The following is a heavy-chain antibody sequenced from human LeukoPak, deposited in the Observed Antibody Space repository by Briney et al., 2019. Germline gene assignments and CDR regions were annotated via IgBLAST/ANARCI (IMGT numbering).Heavy chain of an antibody. CDR2: INPNSGGT. V-gene: IGHV1-2*02. J-gene: IGHJ3*02. CDR3: ASLKNSYDSSGYLVTDAFDI. D-gene: IGHD3-22*01. Sequence: ASVKVSCKASGYTFTDYYMHWVRQAPGQGLEWMGWINPNSGGTNFAQKFQGRVTMTRDTSISTVYMDLSRLTSDDTAVYYCASLKNSYDSSGYLVTDAFDIWGQGTMVTVSS. CDR1: GYTFTDYY.